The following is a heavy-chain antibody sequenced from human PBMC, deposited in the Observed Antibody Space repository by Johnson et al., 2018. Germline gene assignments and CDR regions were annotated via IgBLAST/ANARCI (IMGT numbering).Heavy chain of an antibody. CDR3: ARARYGDFNYYYYYYMDV. Sequence: VQLVQSGGGLVQPGGSLRLSCAASRLTFSNYWMSWVRQAPGKGLEWVANIKQDGSEKYYVDSVKGRFTISRDNAKNSLYLQMNSLRAEDTAVYYCARARYGDFNYYYYYYMDVWGKGTTVTVSS. CDR1: RLTFSNYW. V-gene: IGHV3-7*01. CDR2: IKQDGSEK. D-gene: IGHD4-17*01. J-gene: IGHJ6*03.